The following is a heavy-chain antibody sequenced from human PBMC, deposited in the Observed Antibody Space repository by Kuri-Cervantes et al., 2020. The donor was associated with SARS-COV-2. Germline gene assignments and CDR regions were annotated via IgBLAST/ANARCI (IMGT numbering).Heavy chain of an antibody. CDR2: ISASGINT. CDR3: TKGGDYNPIDY. J-gene: IGHJ4*02. D-gene: IGHD4-17*01. Sequence: GGSLRLSCAASRFTFSNYPMGWVRQAPGRGLEWVSLISASGINTHYADSVKGRFTTSRDNSKNTLYLQMNSLRAEDTALYYCTKGGDYNPIDYWGQGTLVTVSS. CDR1: RFTFSNYP. V-gene: IGHV3-23*01.